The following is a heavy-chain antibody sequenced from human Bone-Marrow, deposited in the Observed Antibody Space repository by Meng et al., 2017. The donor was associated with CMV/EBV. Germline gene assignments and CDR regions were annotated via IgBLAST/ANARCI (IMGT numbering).Heavy chain of an antibody. CDR1: GFTFDDYG. CDR2: ISSSSDYI. Sequence: GESLKISCAASGFTFDDYGMSWVRQAPGKGLEWVSSISSSSDYIYYADSVKGRFTISRDNAKNSLYLQMNGLRAEDTAVYYCARDLQDGYNFVSYWGQGTLVTVSS. J-gene: IGHJ4*02. D-gene: IGHD5-24*01. V-gene: IGHV3-21*01. CDR3: ARDLQDGYNFVSY.